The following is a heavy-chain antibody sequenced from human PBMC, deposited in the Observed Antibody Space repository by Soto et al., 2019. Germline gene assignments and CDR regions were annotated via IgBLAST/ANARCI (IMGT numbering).Heavy chain of an antibody. CDR2: ISSTSGTR. J-gene: IGHJ4*02. V-gene: IGHV3-48*01. Sequence: GGSLRLSCAASGFTFSAYGMSWVRQAPGKGLEWVSYISSTSGTRYYADSVKGRFTISRDNAKNSLYLHMSSLTVEDTAVYYCARGRFGTTLGDYWGQGALVTVSS. CDR1: GFTFSAYG. D-gene: IGHD4-4*01. CDR3: ARGRFGTTLGDY.